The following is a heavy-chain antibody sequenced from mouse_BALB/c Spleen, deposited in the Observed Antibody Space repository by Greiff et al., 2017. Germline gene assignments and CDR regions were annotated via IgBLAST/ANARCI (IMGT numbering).Heavy chain of an antibody. CDR2: IRSKSNNYAT. V-gene: IGHV10-1*02. Sequence: DVKLVESGGGLVQPKGSLKLSCAASGFTFNTYAMNWVRQAPGKGLEWVARIRSKSNNYATYYADSVKDRFTISRDDSQSMLYLQMNNLKTEDTAMYYCAPFPFAYWGQGTLVTVSA. CDR3: APFPFAY. J-gene: IGHJ3*01. CDR1: GFTFNTYA.